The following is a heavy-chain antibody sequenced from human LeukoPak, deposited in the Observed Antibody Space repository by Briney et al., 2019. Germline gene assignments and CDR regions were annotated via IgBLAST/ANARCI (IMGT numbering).Heavy chain of an antibody. Sequence: GRSLRLSCAASGFNFRSYGMHWVRQAPGKGLEWVAIIWYDGSNKYHADSVKGRFTISRDNSKNTLFLQMDSPRAEDTAVYYCARSHPGTTVDGYWGQGTLVTVSS. V-gene: IGHV3-33*01. CDR3: ARSHPGTTVDGY. CDR2: IWYDGSNK. D-gene: IGHD6-19*01. CDR1: GFNFRSYG. J-gene: IGHJ4*02.